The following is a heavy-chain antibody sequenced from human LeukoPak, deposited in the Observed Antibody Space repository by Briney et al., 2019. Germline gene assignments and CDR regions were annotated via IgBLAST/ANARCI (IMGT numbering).Heavy chain of an antibody. J-gene: IGHJ4*02. D-gene: IGHD4-17*01. CDR1: GFSLSNHY. Sequence: GGSLRLSCAASGFSLSNHYMDWVRQAPGKGLEWVGRTRNRADSYTTEYAASVRGRFVISRDDSKNSLFLQMNSLKTEDTAVYFCARGFDYGDGFDYWGQGTLVTVSS. V-gene: IGHV3-72*01. CDR2: TRNRADSYTT. CDR3: ARGFDYGDGFDY.